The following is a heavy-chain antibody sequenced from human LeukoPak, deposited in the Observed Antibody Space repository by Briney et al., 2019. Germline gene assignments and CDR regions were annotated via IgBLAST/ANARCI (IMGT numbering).Heavy chain of an antibody. CDR3: ARGGSVGGSFDSSGYYPDY. CDR2: ISSGGITI. CDR1: GFTFSSYE. V-gene: IGHV3-48*03. J-gene: IGHJ4*02. D-gene: IGHD3-22*01. Sequence: GGSLRLSCAASGFTFSSYEMNWVRQAPGKGLEWVAYISSGGITIQYADSAKGRFTISRDNAKNSLYLQMNSLRAEDTAVYYCARGGSVGGSFDSSGYYPDYWGQGTLVTVSS.